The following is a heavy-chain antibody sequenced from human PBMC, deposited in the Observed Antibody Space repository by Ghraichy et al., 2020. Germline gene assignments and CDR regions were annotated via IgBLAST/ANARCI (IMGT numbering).Heavy chain of an antibody. CDR1: GGSISSGDYS. J-gene: IGHJ3*01. CDR2: IYHSGST. D-gene: IGHD3-22*01. V-gene: IGHV4-30-2*01. CDR3: ARAPYDDDGFYDDAFDV. Sequence: SQTISLTCAVSGGSISSGDYSWSWIRQPPGKGLEWIGYIYHSGSTYYNPSLKSRVTISADRSKNQISLKLSSVTAADTAVYYCARAPYDDDGFYDDAFDVWGLGTVVTVSS.